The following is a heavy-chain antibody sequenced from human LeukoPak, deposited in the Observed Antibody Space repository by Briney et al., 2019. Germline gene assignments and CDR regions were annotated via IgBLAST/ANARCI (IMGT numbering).Heavy chain of an antibody. CDR1: GFTFSTYG. J-gene: IGHJ4*02. V-gene: IGHV3-30*03. D-gene: IGHD6-13*01. CDR2: ISYDGSNK. CDR3: AIGERIAAASKPFDY. Sequence: GGSLRLSCAASGFTFSTYGMHWVRQAPGKGLEWVAVISYDGSNKYYADSVKGRFTISRDNSKNTLYLQMNSLRAEDTAVYYCAIGERIAAASKPFDYWGQGTLVTVSS.